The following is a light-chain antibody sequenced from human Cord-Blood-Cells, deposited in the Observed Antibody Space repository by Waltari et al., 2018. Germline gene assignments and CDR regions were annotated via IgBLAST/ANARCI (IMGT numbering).Light chain of an antibody. CDR2: EGS. CDR1: SNDVGSYNL. V-gene: IGLV2-23*01. Sequence: QSALTQPASVSGSPGPSITISCTGTSNDVGSYNLVSWYQQHTGKAPKLMIYEGSKRPSGVSNRFSGSKSGNTASLTISGLQAEDEADYYCCSYAGSSTWVFGGGTKLTIL. J-gene: IGLJ3*02. CDR3: CSYAGSSTWV.